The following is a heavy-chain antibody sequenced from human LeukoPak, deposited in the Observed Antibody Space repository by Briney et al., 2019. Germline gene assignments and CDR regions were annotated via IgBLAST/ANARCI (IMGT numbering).Heavy chain of an antibody. CDR3: ASLNVAVDAFDI. J-gene: IGHJ3*02. V-gene: IGHV1-18*01. Sequence: ASVKVSCKASGYTFTSYGISWVRQAPGQGLEWMGWISAYNGNTNYAQKLQGRVTMTTDTSTSTAYMELRSLRSDDTAVYYRASLNVAVDAFDIWGQGTMVTVSS. D-gene: IGHD6-19*01. CDR1: GYTFTSYG. CDR2: ISAYNGNT.